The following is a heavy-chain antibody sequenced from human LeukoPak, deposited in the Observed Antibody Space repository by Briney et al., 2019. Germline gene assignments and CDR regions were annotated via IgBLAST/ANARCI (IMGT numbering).Heavy chain of an antibody. D-gene: IGHD3-22*01. CDR2: IWYDGSNK. CDR3: ATSAGGGYHYFDY. CDR1: GFTFRSYG. V-gene: IGHV3-33*01. Sequence: GGSLRLSCAASGFTFRSYGMHWVRQAPGKGLEWVAVIWYDGSNKYYADSVKGRLTISRDNSKNTLYLQMNGLRAEDTAVYYCATSAGGGYHYFDYWGQGILVTVSS. J-gene: IGHJ4*02.